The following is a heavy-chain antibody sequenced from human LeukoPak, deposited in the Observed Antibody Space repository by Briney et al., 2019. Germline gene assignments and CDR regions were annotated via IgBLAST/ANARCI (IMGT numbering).Heavy chain of an antibody. CDR3: AKTRYSSSWYGDAFDI. D-gene: IGHD6-13*01. CDR2: IKQDGSEK. J-gene: IGHJ3*02. Sequence: GGSLRFSCAASGFTFSSYWMSWIRQAPGKGLEWVANIKQDGSEKYYVDSVKGRFTISRDNAKNSLYLQMNSLRAEDTAVYYCAKTRYSSSWYGDAFDIWGQGTMVTVSS. CDR1: GFTFSSYW. V-gene: IGHV3-7*01.